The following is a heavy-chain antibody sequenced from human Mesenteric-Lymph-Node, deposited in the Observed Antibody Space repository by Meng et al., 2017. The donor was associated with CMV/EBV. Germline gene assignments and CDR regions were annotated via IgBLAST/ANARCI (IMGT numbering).Heavy chain of an antibody. CDR1: GDSFGSYA. D-gene: IGHD2-15*01. J-gene: IGHJ2*01. Sequence: CKTSGDSFGSYAIPWVRQAPGQGLEWMGSIIPLFGTPSYAQRFQGRVTLTTDASTSTVYMHLSSLTSQDTATYYCASGPQLLRYFDLWGRGTLVTVSS. CDR2: IIPLFGTP. CDR3: ASGPQLLRYFDL. V-gene: IGHV1-69*05.